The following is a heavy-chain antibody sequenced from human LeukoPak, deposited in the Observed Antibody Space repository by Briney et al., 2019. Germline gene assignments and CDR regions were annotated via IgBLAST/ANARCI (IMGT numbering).Heavy chain of an antibody. D-gene: IGHD1-26*01. CDR2: IYPGDSDT. Sequence: GESLKISCKGSGYSFTSYWIGWVRQMPGKGLEWMGIIYPGDSDTRYSPSFQGQVTISADKSISTAYLQWSSLKASDTAMYYSATATRRYYYYYGMDVWGQGTTVTVSS. CDR1: GYSFTSYW. J-gene: IGHJ6*02. V-gene: IGHV5-51*01. CDR3: ATATRRYYYYYGMDV.